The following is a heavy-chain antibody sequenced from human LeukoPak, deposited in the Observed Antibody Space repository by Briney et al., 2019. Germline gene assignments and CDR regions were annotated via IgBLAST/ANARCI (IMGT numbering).Heavy chain of an antibody. CDR1: GGSLNSNNYF. Sequence: SETLSLTCTVSGGSLNSNNYFWGWIRQPPGKGLEWIGSVYYSGSTYYNPSLKSRFTISVYKSKNTFSLNLRSVTAADTAVYYCARRGLSGSYNFFDYWGQGTLVTVSS. V-gene: IGHV4-39*01. D-gene: IGHD3-10*01. J-gene: IGHJ4*02. CDR3: ARRGLSGSYNFFDY. CDR2: VYYSGST.